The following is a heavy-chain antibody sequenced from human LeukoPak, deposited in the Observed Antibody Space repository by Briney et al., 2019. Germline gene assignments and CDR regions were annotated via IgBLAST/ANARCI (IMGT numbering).Heavy chain of an antibody. CDR1: GGSISSYY. Sequence: SETLSLTCTVSGGSISSYYWSWIRQPPGKGLEWIGYIYYSGSTNYNPSLKSRVTISVDTSKNQFSLKLSSVTAADTAVYYCARRPVAGTGYFDYRGQGTLVTVSS. V-gene: IGHV4-59*01. CDR3: ARRPVAGTGYFDY. J-gene: IGHJ4*02. CDR2: IYYSGST. D-gene: IGHD1-1*01.